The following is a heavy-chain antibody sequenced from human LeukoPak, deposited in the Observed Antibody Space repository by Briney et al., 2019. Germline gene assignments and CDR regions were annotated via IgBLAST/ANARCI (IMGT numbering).Heavy chain of an antibody. CDR1: GYTFTGYY. V-gene: IGHV1-2*02. CDR3: ARGGYTETSRVRSAFDV. Sequence: ASVKVSCKASGYTFTGYYIHWVRQAPGQGLEWMGWILPNSDATYYAQKFRGRVTMTRDPSIGTAYMELSRVTSDDAAVYYCARGGYTETSRVRSAFDVWGQGTMVTVSS. J-gene: IGHJ3*01. CDR2: ILPNSDAT. D-gene: IGHD6-13*01.